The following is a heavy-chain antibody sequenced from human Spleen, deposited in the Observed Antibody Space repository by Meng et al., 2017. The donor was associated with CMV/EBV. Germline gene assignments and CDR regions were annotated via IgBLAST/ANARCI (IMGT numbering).Heavy chain of an antibody. Sequence: ASVKVSCKASGGTFSSNALSWVRQAPGQGLEWMGWINPNSGGTNYAQKFQGRVTMTRDTSISTAYMELSRLRSDDTAVYYCARGKLEPLDYWGQGTLVTVSS. CDR2: INPNSGGT. CDR1: GGTFSSNA. CDR3: ARGKLEPLDY. D-gene: IGHD1-1*01. J-gene: IGHJ4*02. V-gene: IGHV1-2*02.